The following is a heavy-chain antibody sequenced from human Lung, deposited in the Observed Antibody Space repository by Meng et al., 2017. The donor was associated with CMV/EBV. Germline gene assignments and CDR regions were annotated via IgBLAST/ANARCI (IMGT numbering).Heavy chain of an antibody. Sequence: GSXRLSXAASGFTFSSYEMNWVRQAPGKGLEWVSYISSSGSTIYYADSVKGRFTISRDNAKNSLYLQMNSLRAEDTAVYYCARDRRETYYYDFWSGYYPYYYYYGMDVWGQGTTVTVSS. CDR2: ISSSGSTI. D-gene: IGHD3-3*01. V-gene: IGHV3-48*03. CDR3: ARDRRETYYYDFWSGYYPYYYYYGMDV. J-gene: IGHJ6*02. CDR1: GFTFSSYE.